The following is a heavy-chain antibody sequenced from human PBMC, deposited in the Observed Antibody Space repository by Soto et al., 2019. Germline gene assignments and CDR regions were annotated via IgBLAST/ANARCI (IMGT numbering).Heavy chain of an antibody. V-gene: IGHV3-64D*06. D-gene: IGHD2-21*02. Sequence: GASVKVSCKTPRGTFSSNSISWVRQAPGKGLEYVSAIGAKGDATYADSVKGRFSISRDNSKNSLFLQMTNVTFEDTATYFCVKVDWYSVDCWGQGALVTVSS. J-gene: IGHJ4*02. CDR2: IGAKGDAT. CDR3: VKVDWYSVDC. CDR1: RGTFSSNS.